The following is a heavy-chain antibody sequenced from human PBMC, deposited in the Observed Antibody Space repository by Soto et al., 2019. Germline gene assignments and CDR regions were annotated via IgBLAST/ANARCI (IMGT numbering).Heavy chain of an antibody. Sequence: QVQLVESGGGVVQPGRSLRLSCAASAFPFSNYGMHWVRQAPGKGLEWVAHISYDGSNKHYADSVKGRFTISRDNSKNMLFLQMSSLRTEDTAVYYCAGGQYYFDYCGQGTRVSVSS. CDR1: AFPFSNYG. V-gene: IGHV3-30*03. CDR2: ISYDGSNK. J-gene: IGHJ4*02. D-gene: IGHD2-15*01. CDR3: AGGQYYFDY.